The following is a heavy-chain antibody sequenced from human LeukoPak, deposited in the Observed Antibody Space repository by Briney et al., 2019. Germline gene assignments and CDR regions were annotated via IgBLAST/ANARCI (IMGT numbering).Heavy chain of an antibody. D-gene: IGHD3-22*01. Sequence: GGSLRLSCAASGFTFSSYAMSWVRQAPGKGLEWVSSISGSGTFIYDADSMKGRFTISRDNVRNSLYLQMNSLRVDETAVYYCARDGDSSAYRYFDYWGQGTLVTVSS. CDR1: GFTFSSYA. J-gene: IGHJ4*02. CDR3: ARDGDSSAYRYFDY. V-gene: IGHV3-21*01. CDR2: ISGSGTFI.